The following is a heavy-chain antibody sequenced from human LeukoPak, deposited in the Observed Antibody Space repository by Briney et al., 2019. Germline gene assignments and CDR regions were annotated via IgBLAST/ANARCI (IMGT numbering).Heavy chain of an antibody. D-gene: IGHD2/OR15-2a*01. Sequence: PSETPSLTCTVSGGSLSSYYWSWIRQPPGKGLEWIGYIYYSGSTNYNPSLKSRVTISVDTSKNQFSLKLSSVTAADTAVYYCARGFSSTTWFDYWGQGILVTVSS. CDR3: ARGFSSTTWFDY. CDR2: IYYSGST. V-gene: IGHV4-59*01. J-gene: IGHJ4*02. CDR1: GGSLSSYY.